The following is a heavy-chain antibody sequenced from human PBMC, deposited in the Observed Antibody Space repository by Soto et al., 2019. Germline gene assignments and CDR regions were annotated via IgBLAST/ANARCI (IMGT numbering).Heavy chain of an antibody. J-gene: IGHJ6*02. CDR3: ALSIRGPRRFKCMDV. CDR1: GFSLTSPGMC. Sequence: SGPTLVNPTETPTVTCTFSGFSLTSPGMCVSWIRQSPGKALEWLALIERDDDDKYYSTSLKTRLTISKDTRKNQVVLTMANMDPADTATYYCALSIRGPRRFKCMDVWGQGISVS. CDR2: IERDDDDK. V-gene: IGHV2-70*13. D-gene: IGHD1-20*01.